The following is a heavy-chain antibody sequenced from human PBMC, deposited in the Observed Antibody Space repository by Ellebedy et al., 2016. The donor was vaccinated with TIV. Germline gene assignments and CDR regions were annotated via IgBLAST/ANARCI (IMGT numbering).Heavy chain of an antibody. D-gene: IGHD5-12*01. J-gene: IGHJ3*02. Sequence: SETLSLTXAVYGGSFSGYYWSWIRQPPGKGLEWIGEINHSGSTNYNPSLKSRVTISVDTSKNQFSLKLSSVTAADTAVYYCARHPVATGAFDIWGQGTMVTVSS. CDR3: ARHPVATGAFDI. V-gene: IGHV4-34*01. CDR2: INHSGST. CDR1: GGSFSGYY.